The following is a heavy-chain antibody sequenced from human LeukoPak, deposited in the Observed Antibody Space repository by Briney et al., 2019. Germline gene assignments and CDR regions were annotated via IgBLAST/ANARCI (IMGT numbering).Heavy chain of an antibody. CDR1: GFTFSSYA. D-gene: IGHD6-19*01. V-gene: IGHV3-23*01. CDR2: VSGSGIST. Sequence: GGSLRLSCAASGFTFSSYAMSWVRQAPGKGLEWVSGVSGSGISTYYADSVKGRFTISRDNSKNTLYLQMSSLRAEDTAVYFCAKVKVGAVADTGTYDYWGLGTLVTVSS. J-gene: IGHJ4*02. CDR3: AKVKVGAVADTGTYDY.